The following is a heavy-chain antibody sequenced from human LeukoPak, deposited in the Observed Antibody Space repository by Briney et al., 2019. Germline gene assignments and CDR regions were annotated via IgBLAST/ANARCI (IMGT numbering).Heavy chain of an antibody. V-gene: IGHV4-31*03. D-gene: IGHD2/OR15-2a*01. Sequence: SETLSLTCTVSGGSISSSSYYWSWIRQLPGKGLEWIGYIYYSGSTYYDPSLKSRVSISVDTSKNQFSLKLTSLTAADTAVYYCAISSDGYWFDPWGQGTLVTVSS. J-gene: IGHJ5*02. CDR1: GGSISSSSYY. CDR2: IYYSGST. CDR3: AISSDGYWFDP.